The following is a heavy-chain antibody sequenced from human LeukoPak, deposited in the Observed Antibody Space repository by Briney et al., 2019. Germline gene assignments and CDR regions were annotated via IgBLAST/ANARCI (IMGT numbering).Heavy chain of an antibody. D-gene: IGHD5-18*01. CDR1: GFTVDSNY. Sequence: GGSLRLSCAASGFTVDSNYLSWVRQAPGKGLEWVSTIYTGGNTYYAASVKGRFTISRDFSKNTLYLQMNSQRAEDTAVYYCAKRSQGGTAMATERVYWGQGTLVTVSS. CDR3: AKRSQGGTAMATERVY. J-gene: IGHJ4*02. V-gene: IGHV3-53*01. CDR2: IYTGGNT.